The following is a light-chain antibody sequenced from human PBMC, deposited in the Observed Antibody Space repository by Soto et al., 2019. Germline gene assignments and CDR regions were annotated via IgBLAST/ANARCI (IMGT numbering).Light chain of an antibody. CDR2: AAS. CDR3: QQADSFPLT. J-gene: IGKJ4*01. Sequence: DIQMTQSPSTLPASVGDRVTVTCRASQSIYKWLVWYQQKPGKAPKLLIYAASSLQSGVPSRFSGSGYGTDFTLTISSLQPEDSATYYCQQADSFPLTFGGGTKVEI. CDR1: QSIYKW. V-gene: IGKV1-12*01.